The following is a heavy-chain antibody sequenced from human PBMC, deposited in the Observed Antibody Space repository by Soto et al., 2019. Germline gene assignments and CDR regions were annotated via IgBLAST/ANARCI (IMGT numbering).Heavy chain of an antibody. Sequence: QITVKESGITLVKPTETLTLTCTFSGFSLSSIGMGVGWIRQPPGKALEWLALIYWDDDKRYSPSLHSRLTITKDPSKNHVDLTMTNMDPVDTATYYCARLTRGVYDLDRLWEKFDYWGQGALVTVSS. CDR1: GFSLSSIGMG. V-gene: IGHV2-5*02. D-gene: IGHD5-12*01. CDR3: ARLTRGVYDLDRLWEKFDY. J-gene: IGHJ4*02. CDR2: IYWDDDK.